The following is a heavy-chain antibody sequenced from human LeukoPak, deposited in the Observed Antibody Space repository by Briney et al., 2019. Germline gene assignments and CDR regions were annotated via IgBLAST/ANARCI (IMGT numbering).Heavy chain of an antibody. V-gene: IGHV4-59*12. D-gene: IGHD6-19*01. CDR3: ARDRGWPPYYYYYMDV. J-gene: IGHJ6*03. CDR2: IYYSGST. CDR1: GGSISSYY. Sequence: PSETLSLTCTVSGGSISSYYWSWIRQPPGKGLDWIGYIYYSGSTNYNPSLKSRVTISVDTSKNQFSLKLSSVTAADTAVYYCARDRGWPPYYYYYMDVWGKGTTVTISS.